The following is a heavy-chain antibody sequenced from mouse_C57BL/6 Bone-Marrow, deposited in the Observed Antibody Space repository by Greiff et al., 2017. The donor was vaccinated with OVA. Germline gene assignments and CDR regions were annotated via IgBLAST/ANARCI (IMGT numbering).Heavy chain of an antibody. Sequence: EVQLVESGGGLVQPGGSLSLSCAASGFTFTDYYMSWVRQPPGKALEWLGFIRNEANGYTTEYSASVKGRFTISRDNSPSILYLQMNALRAEDSATYYCATFYGSSLNWYVDVWGTGTTVTVSS. CDR3: ATFYGSSLNWYVDV. CDR2: IRNEANGYTT. D-gene: IGHD1-1*01. J-gene: IGHJ1*03. V-gene: IGHV7-3*01. CDR1: GFTFTDYY.